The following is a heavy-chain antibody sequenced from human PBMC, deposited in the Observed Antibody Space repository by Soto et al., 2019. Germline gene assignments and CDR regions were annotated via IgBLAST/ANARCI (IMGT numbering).Heavy chain of an antibody. CDR1: GGSFSGYY. J-gene: IGHJ4*02. Sequence: QVQLHQWGAGLLKPSETLSLTCAVYGGSFSGYYWSWIRQPPGKGLEWIGKIDHSGSTNYNPSLKSRVTISVDTSKNQFSLNLNSVTAADTAVYYCARLSLSWGRLLDYWGQGALVTVSS. V-gene: IGHV4-34*01. CDR2: IDHSGST. CDR3: ARLSLSWGRLLDY. D-gene: IGHD5-12*01.